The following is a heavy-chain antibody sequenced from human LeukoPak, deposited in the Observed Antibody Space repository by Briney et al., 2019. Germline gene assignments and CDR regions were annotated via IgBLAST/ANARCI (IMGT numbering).Heavy chain of an antibody. D-gene: IGHD6-6*01. V-gene: IGHV4-39*07. CDR3: ARERYSSSSGLNYYYMDV. CDR2: IYYSGST. Sequence: SETLSLTCTVSGGSISSSSYYWGWIRQPPGKGLEWIGSIYYSGSTYYNPSLKSRVTISVDTSKNQFSLKLSSVTAADTAVYYCARERYSSSSGLNYYYMDVWGKGTTVTVSS. CDR1: GGSISSSSYY. J-gene: IGHJ6*03.